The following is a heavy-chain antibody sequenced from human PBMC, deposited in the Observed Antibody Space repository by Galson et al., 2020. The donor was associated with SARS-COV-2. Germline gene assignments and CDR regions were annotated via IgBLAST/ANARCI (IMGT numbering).Heavy chain of an antibody. V-gene: IGHV3-11*03. CDR1: GFTFSDYY. Sequence: KIGESLKISCAASGFTFSDYYMSWIRQAPGKGLEWVSYISSSSSYTNYADSVKGRFTISRDNAKNSLYLQMNSLRAEDTAVYYCARVEKTTAKGFNWFDPWGQGTLVTVSS. CDR2: ISSSSSYT. J-gene: IGHJ5*02. D-gene: IGHD4-17*01. CDR3: ARVEKTTAKGFNWFDP.